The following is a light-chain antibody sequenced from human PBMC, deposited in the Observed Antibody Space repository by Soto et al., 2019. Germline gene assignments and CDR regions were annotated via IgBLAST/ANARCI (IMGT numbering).Light chain of an antibody. CDR1: SSNIGSNT. CDR3: AAWDDSLNGQV. CDR2: SNN. V-gene: IGLV1-44*01. J-gene: IGLJ1*01. Sequence: QSVLTQPPSASGTPGQRVTISCSGSSSNIGSNTVNWYQQFPGTAPKLLIYSNNQRPSGVPDRLSDSKSGTSASLAISGLQSEDEADYYCAAWDDSLNGQVFGTGTKVTVL.